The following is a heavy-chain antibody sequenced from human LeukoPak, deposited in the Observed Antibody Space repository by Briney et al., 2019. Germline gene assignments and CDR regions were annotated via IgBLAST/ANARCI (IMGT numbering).Heavy chain of an antibody. V-gene: IGHV1-18*01. CDR2: ISVYNGNT. J-gene: IGHJ4*02. CDR1: GYTFTNYG. D-gene: IGHD3-22*01. Sequence: GASVKVSCKASGYTFTNYGISWVRQAPGQGLEWMGWISVYNGNTNYAQKLQGRVTMTTDTSTSTAYMELRSLRSDDTAVYYCAREAKDYYDSSGYYYVFDYWGQGTLVTVSS. CDR3: AREAKDYYDSSGYYYVFDY.